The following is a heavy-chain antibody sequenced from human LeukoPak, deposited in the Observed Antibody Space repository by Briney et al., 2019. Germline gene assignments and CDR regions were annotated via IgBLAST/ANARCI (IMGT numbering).Heavy chain of an antibody. D-gene: IGHD6-19*01. V-gene: IGHV3-30*02. J-gene: IGHJ6*03. Sequence: GGSLRLSCAASGFTFSSYGMHWVRQAPGKGLEWVAFIRYDGSNKYYADSVKGRFTISRDNSKNTLYLQMNSLRAEDTAVYYCASGIAVAGTYYYYYMDVWGKGTTVTVSS. CDR1: GFTFSSYG. CDR2: IRYDGSNK. CDR3: ASGIAVAGTYYYYYMDV.